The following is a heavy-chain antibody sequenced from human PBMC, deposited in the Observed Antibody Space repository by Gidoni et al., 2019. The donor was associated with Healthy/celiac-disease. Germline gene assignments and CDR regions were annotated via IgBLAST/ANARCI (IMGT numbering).Heavy chain of an antibody. Sequence: QVQLVESGGGLVKPGGSLRLSCAASGFTFSDYYMSWIRQAPGKGLEWVSYISSSGSTIYYADSVKGRFTISRDNAKNSLYLQMNSLRAEDTAVYYCARDPPYGDYRYSGSYYPDYWGQGTLVTVSS. V-gene: IGHV3-11*01. CDR3: ARDPPYGDYRYSGSYYPDY. D-gene: IGHD1-26*01. J-gene: IGHJ4*02. CDR2: ISSSGSTI. CDR1: GFTFSDYY.